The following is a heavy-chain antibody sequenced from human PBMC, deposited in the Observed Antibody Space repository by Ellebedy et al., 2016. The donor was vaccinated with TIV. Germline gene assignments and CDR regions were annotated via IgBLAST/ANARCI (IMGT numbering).Heavy chain of an antibody. D-gene: IGHD2-2*01. CDR1: GFTFSSYS. J-gene: IGHJ6*02. CDR3: AREGVVVVPAAVYYYYGMDV. Sequence: GESLKISCAASGFTFSSYSMNWVRQAPGKGLEWVSYISSSSSNVYYAYSVKGRFTISRDNAKNSLYLQMNSLRAEDTAVYYCAREGVVVVPAAVYYYYGMDVWGQGTTVTVSS. CDR2: ISSSSSNV. V-gene: IGHV3-48*04.